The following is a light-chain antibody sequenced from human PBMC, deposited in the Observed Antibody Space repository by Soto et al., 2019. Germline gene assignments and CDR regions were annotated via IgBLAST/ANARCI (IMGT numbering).Light chain of an antibody. CDR2: EVN. J-gene: IGLJ3*02. CDR1: SSDVGGYNF. CDR3: CSYAGGSTLV. Sequence: QSALTQPASVSGSPGQSITISCTGTSSDVGGYNFVSWFQQHPGEAPKVMIYEVNKRPSGISNRFSGSKSGNTASLTISGLQAEDEADYYCCSYAGGSTLVFGGGTKLTVL. V-gene: IGLV2-23*02.